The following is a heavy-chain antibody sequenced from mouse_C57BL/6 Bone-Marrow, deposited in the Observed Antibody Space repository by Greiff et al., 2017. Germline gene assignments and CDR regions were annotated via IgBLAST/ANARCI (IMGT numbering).Heavy chain of an antibody. CDR1: GFSLSTSGMG. V-gene: IGHV8-12*01. J-gene: IGHJ4*01. CDR3: ARRAPPYYDSSYAIDY. Sequence: ESGPGILQSSQTLSLTCSFSGFSLSTSGMGVSWLRQPSGKGLEWLAHIYWDDDKRYNPSLKSRLTISKDTSRNQVFRKITSMSTADTATYYCARRAPPYYDSSYAIDYWGQGTSVTVSA. CDR2: IYWDDDK. D-gene: IGHD1-1*01.